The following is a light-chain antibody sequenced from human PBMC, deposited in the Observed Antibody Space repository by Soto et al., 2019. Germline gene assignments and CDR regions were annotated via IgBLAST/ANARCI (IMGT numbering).Light chain of an antibody. J-gene: IGKJ5*01. Sequence: EIVLTQSPATLSLSPGERATLSCRAGQSVSSYLAWYQQKPGQAPRLLIYDASNRATGIPARFSGSGSGTDLTLTISSLEPEDFAVYYCQQRSNWPPSTFGQGTRLEIK. CDR2: DAS. V-gene: IGKV3-11*01. CDR3: QQRSNWPPST. CDR1: QSVSSY.